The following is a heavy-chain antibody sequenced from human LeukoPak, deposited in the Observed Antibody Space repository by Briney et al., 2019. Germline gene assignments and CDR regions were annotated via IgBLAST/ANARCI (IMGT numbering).Heavy chain of an antibody. D-gene: IGHD3-22*01. Sequence: ASVKVSCKASGGTFSSYAISWVRQAPGQGLEWMGRIIPIFGTANYAQKFQGRVTITTDESTSTAYMELSSLRSEDTAVYYCARDAHYDSSGYYLLFDYWGQGTLVTVSS. V-gene: IGHV1-69*05. CDR2: IIPIFGTA. CDR3: ARDAHYDSSGYYLLFDY. CDR1: GGTFSSYA. J-gene: IGHJ4*02.